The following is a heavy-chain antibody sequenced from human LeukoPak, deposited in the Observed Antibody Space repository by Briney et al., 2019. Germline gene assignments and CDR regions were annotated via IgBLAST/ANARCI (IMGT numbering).Heavy chain of an antibody. CDR2: IQNDGRRK. V-gene: IGHV3-30*02. D-gene: IGHD1-14*01. CDR1: EFIFSSHG. CDR3: AKDFDRNYSLDY. J-gene: IGHJ4*02. Sequence: GGSLRLSCAASEFIFSSHGMHWVRQAPGKGLEWLAFIQNDGRRKDYADSVRGRFTISRDSSKNTMYLEMSSLRAEDTAVYYCAKDFDRNYSLDYWGQGTLVTVSS.